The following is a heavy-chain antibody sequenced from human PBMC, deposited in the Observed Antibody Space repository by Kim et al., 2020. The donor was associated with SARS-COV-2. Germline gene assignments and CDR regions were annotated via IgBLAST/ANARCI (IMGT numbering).Heavy chain of an antibody. Sequence: KSRVTISVDTSKNQFSLKLSSVTAADTAVYYCAVDDSSSWYSDYYYGMDVWGQGTTVTVSS. D-gene: IGHD6-13*01. CDR3: AVDDSSSWYSDYYYGMDV. V-gene: IGHV4-34*01. J-gene: IGHJ6*02.